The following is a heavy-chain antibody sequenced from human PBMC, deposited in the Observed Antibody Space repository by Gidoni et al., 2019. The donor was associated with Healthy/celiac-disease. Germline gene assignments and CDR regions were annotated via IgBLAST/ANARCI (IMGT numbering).Heavy chain of an antibody. CDR1: GFTFDDYA. Sequence: EVQLVESGGGLVQPGRSLRLSCAASGFTFDDYAMHWVRQAPGKGLEWVSGISWNSGSIGYADSVKGRFTISRDNAKNSLYLQMNSLRAEDTALYYCAKASDFRYDYVWGSYRYGYYFDYWGQGTLVTVSS. J-gene: IGHJ4*02. V-gene: IGHV3-9*01. CDR3: AKASDFRYDYVWGSYRYGYYFDY. CDR2: ISWNSGSI. D-gene: IGHD3-16*02.